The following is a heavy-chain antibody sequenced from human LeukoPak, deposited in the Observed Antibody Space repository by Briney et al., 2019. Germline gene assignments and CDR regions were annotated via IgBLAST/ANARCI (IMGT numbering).Heavy chain of an antibody. V-gene: IGHV4-34*01. D-gene: IGHD1-14*01. Sequence: SETLSLTCAVYGGSFSGYYCSWIRQPPGKGLEWIGEINHSGSTNYNPSLKSRVTISVDTSKNQFSLKLSSVTAADTAVYYCAREHTGFDYWGQGTLVTVSS. CDR2: INHSGST. J-gene: IGHJ4*02. CDR3: AREHTGFDY. CDR1: GGSFSGYY.